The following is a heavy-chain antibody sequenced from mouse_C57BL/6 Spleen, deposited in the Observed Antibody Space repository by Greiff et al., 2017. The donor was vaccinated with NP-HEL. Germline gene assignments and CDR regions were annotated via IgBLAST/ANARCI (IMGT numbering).Heavy chain of an antibody. Sequence: EVQGVESGGGLVQPGGSLSLSCAASGFTFTDYYMSWVRQPPGKALEWLGFIRNKANGYTTEYSASVKGRFTISRDNSQSILYLQMNALRAEDSATYYCARTDYYGSSYAYAMDYWGQGTSVTVSS. D-gene: IGHD1-1*01. CDR2: IRNKANGYTT. CDR3: ARTDYYGSSYAYAMDY. V-gene: IGHV7-3*01. J-gene: IGHJ4*01. CDR1: GFTFTDYY.